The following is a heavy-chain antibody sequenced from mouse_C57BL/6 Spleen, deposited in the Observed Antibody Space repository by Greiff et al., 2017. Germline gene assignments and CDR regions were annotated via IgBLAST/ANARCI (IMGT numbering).Heavy chain of an antibody. D-gene: IGHD2-1*01. CDR1: GYAFSSSW. Sequence: QVHVKQSGPELVKPGASVKISCKASGYAFSSSWMNWVKPRPGKGLEWIGRIYPGDGDTNYNGKFKGKATLTADKSSSTAYMQLSSLTSEDSAVYFCANYYGNYGDAMDYWGQGTSVTVSS. J-gene: IGHJ4*01. CDR3: ANYYGNYGDAMDY. CDR2: IYPGDGDT. V-gene: IGHV1-82*01.